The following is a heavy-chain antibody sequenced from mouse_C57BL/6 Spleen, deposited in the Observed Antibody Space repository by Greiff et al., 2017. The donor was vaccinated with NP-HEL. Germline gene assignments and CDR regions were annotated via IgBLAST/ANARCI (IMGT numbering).Heavy chain of an antibody. CDR3: ARHHYYGSSLDY. Sequence: EVMLVESGGDLVKPGGSLTLSCAASGFTFSSYGMSWVRPTPDKRLAWVATISSGGRYTYSPDSVKGRFTISRHNAKNTLYLQMSSLKSEDTAMYYCARHHYYGSSLDYWGQGTTLTVSS. J-gene: IGHJ2*01. V-gene: IGHV5-6*01. D-gene: IGHD1-1*01. CDR2: ISSGGRYT. CDR1: GFTFSSYG.